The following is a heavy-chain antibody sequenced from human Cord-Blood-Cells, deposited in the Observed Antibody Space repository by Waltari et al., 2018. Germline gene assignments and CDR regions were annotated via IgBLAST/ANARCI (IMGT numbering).Heavy chain of an antibody. V-gene: IGHV3-23*01. Sequence: EVQLLESGGGLVQPGGSLRLSCAASGFTFSSYAMSWVRQAPGKGLEWVSAISGSGGSKYYADSVKGRFTISRDNSKNTLYLQMNSLRAEDTAVYYCAKVNKAGYSSGWYAFDIWGQGTMVTVSS. CDR2: ISGSGGSK. D-gene: IGHD6-19*01. J-gene: IGHJ3*02. CDR3: AKVNKAGYSSGWYAFDI. CDR1: GFTFSSYA.